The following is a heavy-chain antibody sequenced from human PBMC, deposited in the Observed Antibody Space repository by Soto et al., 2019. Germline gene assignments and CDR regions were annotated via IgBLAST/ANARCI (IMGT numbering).Heavy chain of an antibody. CDR2: LYYSGST. J-gene: IGHJ4*02. Sequence: QLQLQESGPGLVKPSETLSLTCTVSGGSISSSSYYWGWIRQPPGKGLEWIGSLYYSGSTYYNPSLKSRVTISVDTSLHRFSQNLSSVTGADTAVYYCASFAGGVAVAGSQPYWGQGTLVTVSS. CDR1: GGSISSSSYY. V-gene: IGHV4-39*01. CDR3: ASFAGGVAVAGSQPY. D-gene: IGHD6-19*01.